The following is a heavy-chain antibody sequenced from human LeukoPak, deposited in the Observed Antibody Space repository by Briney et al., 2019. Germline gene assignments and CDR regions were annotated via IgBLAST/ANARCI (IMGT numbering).Heavy chain of an antibody. V-gene: IGHV1-2*02. CDR3: ARESSLNY. J-gene: IGHJ4*02. Sequence: GASVKVSCKASGYTHTDYYMHWVRQAPGQGLEWMGWINPNSGGTNYAQKFQGRVTLTRDTSISTAYMELTRLTSDDTAVYYCARESSLNYWGQGTLVTVSS. CDR1: GYTHTDYY. CDR2: INPNSGGT.